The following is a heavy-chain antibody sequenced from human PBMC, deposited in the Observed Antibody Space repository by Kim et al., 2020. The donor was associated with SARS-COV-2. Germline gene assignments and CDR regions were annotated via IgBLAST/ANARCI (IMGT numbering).Heavy chain of an antibody. CDR3: ARGTFVVPAAMFEDSWDAFDI. Sequence: ASVKVSCKASGYTFTSYDINWVRQATGQGLEWMGWMNPNSGNTGYAQKFQGRVTMTRNTSISTAYMELSSLRSEDTAVYYCARGTFVVPAAMFEDSWDAFDIWGQGTMVTVSS. D-gene: IGHD2-2*01. J-gene: IGHJ3*02. CDR1: GYTFTSYD. CDR2: MNPNSGNT. V-gene: IGHV1-8*02.